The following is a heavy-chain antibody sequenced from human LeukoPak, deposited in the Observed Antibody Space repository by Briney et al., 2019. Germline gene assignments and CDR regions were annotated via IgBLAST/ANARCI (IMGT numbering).Heavy chain of an antibody. CDR1: GFTFSNYW. V-gene: IGHV3-74*01. J-gene: IGHJ4*02. Sequence: GGSLRLSCAASGFTFSNYWMHWVRQAPGKGLVWVSRINTDGSSTSYADSVKGRFTISRDNAKNTLYLQMNSLRAEDTAVYHCASSGVVVTDEFDYWGQGTLVTVSS. D-gene: IGHD2-21*02. CDR3: ASSGVVVTDEFDY. CDR2: INTDGSST.